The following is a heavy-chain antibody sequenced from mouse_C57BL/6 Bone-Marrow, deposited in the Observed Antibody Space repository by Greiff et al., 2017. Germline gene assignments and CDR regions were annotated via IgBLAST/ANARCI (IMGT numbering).Heavy chain of an antibody. J-gene: IGHJ4*01. CDR2: IDPSDSYT. CDR1: GYTFTSYW. D-gene: IGHD3-2*02. CDR3: ARRSSGPMDY. V-gene: IGHV1-50*01. Sequence: QVQLQQSGAELVKPGASVKLSCKASGYTFTSYWMQWVKQRPGQGLEWIGEIDPSDSYTNYNQKFKGKATLTVDTSSSTAYMQLSSLTSEDSAVYYCARRSSGPMDYWGQGTSVTVSS.